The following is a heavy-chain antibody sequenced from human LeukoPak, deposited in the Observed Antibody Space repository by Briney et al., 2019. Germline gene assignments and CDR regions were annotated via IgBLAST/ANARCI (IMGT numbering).Heavy chain of an antibody. CDR3: ARVGIAVAGTGDYYYYGMDV. CDR2: IYYSGST. Sequence: PGGSLRLSCAASGFTFSNAWMSWIRQPPGKGLEWIGYIYYSGSTNYNPSLKSRVTISVDTSKNQFSLKLSSVTAADTAVYYCARVGIAVAGTGDYYYYGMDVWGQGTTVTVSS. D-gene: IGHD6-19*01. V-gene: IGHV4-59*01. J-gene: IGHJ6*02. CDR1: GFTFSNAW.